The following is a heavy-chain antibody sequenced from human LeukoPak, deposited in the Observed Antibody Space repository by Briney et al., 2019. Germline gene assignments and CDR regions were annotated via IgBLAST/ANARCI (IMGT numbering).Heavy chain of an antibody. CDR1: GFTFISYT. CDR3: ARVIGGYYGDY. CDR2: ISSSSSYI. J-gene: IGHJ4*02. V-gene: IGHV3-21*01. D-gene: IGHD3-10*01. Sequence: SGGSLRLSCAASGFTFISYTMNWVRQAPGEGLEWVSSISSSSSYIYYADSVKGRFTISRDNAKNSLYLQMDSLRAEDTAVYYCARVIGGYYGDYWGPGTLVTVSS.